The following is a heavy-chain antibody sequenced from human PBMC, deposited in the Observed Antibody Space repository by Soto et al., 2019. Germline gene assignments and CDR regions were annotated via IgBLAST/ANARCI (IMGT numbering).Heavy chain of an antibody. J-gene: IGHJ6*02. CDR1: GGTFSSYA. D-gene: IGHD5-18*01. CDR3: AREMTAMGREYYYYDMDV. Sequence: SVKVSCKASGGTFSSYAISWVRQAPGQGLEWMGGIIPIFGTANYAQKFQGRVTITADESTSTAYMELSSLRSEDTAVYYCAREMTAMGREYYYYDMDVWGQGTTVTASS. CDR2: IIPIFGTA. V-gene: IGHV1-69*13.